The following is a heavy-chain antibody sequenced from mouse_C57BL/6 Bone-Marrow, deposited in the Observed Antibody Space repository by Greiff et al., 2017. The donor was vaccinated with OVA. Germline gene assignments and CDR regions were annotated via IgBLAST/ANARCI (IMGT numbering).Heavy chain of an antibody. CDR2: IDPENGDT. D-gene: IGHD2-5*01. CDR1: GFNIKDDY. J-gene: IGHJ3*01. V-gene: IGHV14-4*01. CDR3: TSGDSNYGGFAY. Sequence: VQLQQSGAELVRPGASVKLSCTASGFNIKDDYMHWVKQRPEQGLEWIGWIDPENGDTEYASKFQGKATITADTSSNTAYLQLSSLTSEDTAVYYCTSGDSNYGGFAYWAKGLWSLSLQ.